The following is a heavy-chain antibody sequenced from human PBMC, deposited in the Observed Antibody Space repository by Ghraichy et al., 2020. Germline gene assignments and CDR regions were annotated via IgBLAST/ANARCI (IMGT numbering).Heavy chain of an antibody. Sequence: GGSLRLSCAASGFTFDIYSMNWVRQAPGKGLEWVSRISGSATDTDYADSVRGRFTISRDNSKSMLYLQLNSLKAEDTAIYYCTRRIEHCSGGNCGTPGYWGQGTLVTVCS. D-gene: IGHD2-15*01. CDR3: TRRIEHCSGGNCGTPGY. V-gene: IGHV3-23*01. J-gene: IGHJ4*02. CDR1: GFTFDIYS. CDR2: ISGSATDT.